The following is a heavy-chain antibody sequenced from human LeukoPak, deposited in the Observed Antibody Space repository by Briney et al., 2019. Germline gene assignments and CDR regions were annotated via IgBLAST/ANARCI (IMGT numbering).Heavy chain of an antibody. CDR1: GFTFSSYG. CDR2: IWYDGSNK. CDR3: AKEENVDGRFVTVDY. J-gene: IGHJ4*02. V-gene: IGHV3-33*06. D-gene: IGHD1-1*01. Sequence: GGSLRLSCAASGFTFSSYGMHWVRQAPGKGLEWVAVIWYDGSNKYYADSVKGRFTISRDNSKNTLYLQMNSLRAEDTAVYYCAKEENVDGRFVTVDYWGQGTLVTVSS.